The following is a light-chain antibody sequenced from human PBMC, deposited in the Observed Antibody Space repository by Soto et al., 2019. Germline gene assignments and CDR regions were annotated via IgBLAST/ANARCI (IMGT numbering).Light chain of an antibody. Sequence: QPVLTQPPSASGTPGQRVTISCSGSSSNIGSNTVNWYQQVPGTAPKLLISSNNQRPSGVPDRFSGSKSGTSGSLAISGLQSEDEADYYCAAWDDSLNGWVFGGGTQLTVL. V-gene: IGLV1-44*01. CDR2: SNN. CDR3: AAWDDSLNGWV. CDR1: SSNIGSNT. J-gene: IGLJ3*02.